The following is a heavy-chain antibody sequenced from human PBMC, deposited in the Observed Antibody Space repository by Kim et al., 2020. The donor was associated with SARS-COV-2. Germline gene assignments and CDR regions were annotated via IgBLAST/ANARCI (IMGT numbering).Heavy chain of an antibody. J-gene: IGHJ4*02. CDR1: GGSFSGYY. V-gene: IGHV4-34*01. D-gene: IGHD3-9*01. CDR2: INHSGST. Sequence: SETLSLTCAVYGGSFSGYYWSWIRQPPGKGLEWIGEINHSGSTNYNPSLKSRVTISVDTSKNQFSLKLSSVTAAETAVYYCARGRSLRYFDWLYLFYFDYWGQGALVTVSS. CDR3: ARGRSLRYFDWLYLFYFDY.